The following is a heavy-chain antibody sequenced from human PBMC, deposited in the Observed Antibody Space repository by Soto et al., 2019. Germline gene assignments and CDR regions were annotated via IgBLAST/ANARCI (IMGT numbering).Heavy chain of an antibody. V-gene: IGHV3-33*01. CDR1: GFVFSNYG. Sequence: QVQLVESGGGVVQPGRSLRLSCAASGFVFSNYGMHWVRQAPGKGLEWVAVIWDDGSNKYYADSVKGRFTIARYNSKNTVYLQMDSLRAEDTAVYYCARDHYSDSKGSQPDYWGQGTLVTDSS. D-gene: IGHD3-22*01. J-gene: IGHJ4*02. CDR3: ARDHYSDSKGSQPDY. CDR2: IWDDGSNK.